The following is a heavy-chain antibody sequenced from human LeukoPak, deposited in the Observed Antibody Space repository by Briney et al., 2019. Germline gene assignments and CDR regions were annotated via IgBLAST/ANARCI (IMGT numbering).Heavy chain of an antibody. V-gene: IGHV4-59*01. Sequence: PSETLSLTCTVSGGSISSYYWSWIRQPPGKGLEWIGYIYYSGSTNYNPSLKSRVTISVDTSKNQFSLKLSSVTAADTAVYYCARVRAGYSMWYFDYWGQGTLVTVSS. CDR3: ARVRAGYSMWYFDY. CDR1: GGSISSYY. CDR2: IYYSGST. D-gene: IGHD6-13*01. J-gene: IGHJ4*02.